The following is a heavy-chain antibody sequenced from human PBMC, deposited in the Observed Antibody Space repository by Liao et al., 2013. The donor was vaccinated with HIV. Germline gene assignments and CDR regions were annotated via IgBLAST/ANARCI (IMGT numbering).Heavy chain of an antibody. CDR1: GGSISPYY. V-gene: IGHV4-59*01. D-gene: IGHD3-9*01. J-gene: IGHJ4*03. CDR2: IYYRGST. Sequence: QVQLQESGPGLVKPSETLSLTCTVSGGSISPYYWSWIRQSPGKGLEWIGFIYYRGSTNYNPSFNSRLTISVDTSKNQFSLQLTSLTAADTAVYYCARILSAGCRGGLFDYWGPRESLVTVSS. CDR3: ARILSAGCRGGLFDY.